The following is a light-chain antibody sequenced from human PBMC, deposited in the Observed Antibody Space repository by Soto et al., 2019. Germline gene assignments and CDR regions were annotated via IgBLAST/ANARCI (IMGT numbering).Light chain of an antibody. CDR2: GAS. V-gene: IGKV3-20*01. CDR1: QSVSSSY. CDR3: QQYDSSPVT. J-gene: IGKJ1*01. Sequence: EIVLTQSPGTLSLSPGERATLSCRASQSVSSSYLAWYQQKPGQAPRLLIYGASSRATGIPDRFSGSGSGTDFTLTISRLEPEDFAVHYCQQYDSSPVTFGQGTKVEIK.